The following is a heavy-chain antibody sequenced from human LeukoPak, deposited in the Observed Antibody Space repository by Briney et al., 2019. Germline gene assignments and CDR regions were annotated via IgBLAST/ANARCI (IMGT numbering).Heavy chain of an antibody. J-gene: IGHJ1*01. CDR2: ISYDGSNK. D-gene: IGHD6-13*01. Sequence: GGSLRLSCAASGFTFSSYGMHWVRQAPGKGLEWVAVISYDGSNKYYADSVKGRFTISRDNSKNTLYLQMNSLRAEDTAVYYCAKGRNIAAAGPAEYFQHWGQGTLVTVSS. CDR1: GFTFSSYG. CDR3: AKGRNIAAAGPAEYFQH. V-gene: IGHV3-30*18.